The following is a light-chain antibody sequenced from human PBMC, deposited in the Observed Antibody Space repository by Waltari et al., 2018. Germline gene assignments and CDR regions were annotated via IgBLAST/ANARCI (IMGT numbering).Light chain of an antibody. CDR3: LQSYSYPRT. V-gene: IGKV1-6*02. Sequence: AIQMTQSPSSLSASVGDTVTITCRASQHFGSDLGWYQQKPGKAPKLLISATSNLQSGVPSRFSGSGSHTDFTLAITSLQPEDFATYYCLQSYSYPRTFGQGTKVEIK. CDR1: QHFGSD. CDR2: ATS. J-gene: IGKJ1*01.